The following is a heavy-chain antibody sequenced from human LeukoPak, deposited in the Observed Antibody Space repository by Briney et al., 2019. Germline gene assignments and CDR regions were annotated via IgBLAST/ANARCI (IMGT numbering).Heavy chain of an antibody. CDR2: VAYSGRT. CDR1: GGSISSYY. J-gene: IGHJ2*01. Sequence: SETLSLTCIVSGGSISSYYWNWIRQPPGKGLEWIGYVAYSGRTDYNPSLKGRVTISIDTSKNQFSLKLTSVTAADTAVYYCARPGRDSTDDWHFDLWGRGTLVTVSS. CDR3: ARPGRDSTDDWHFDL. D-gene: IGHD2-21*02. V-gene: IGHV4-59*08.